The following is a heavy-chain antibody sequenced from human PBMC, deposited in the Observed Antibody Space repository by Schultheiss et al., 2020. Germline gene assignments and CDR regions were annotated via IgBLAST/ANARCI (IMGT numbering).Heavy chain of an antibody. CDR3: ARGNIPDIVVVPADEPYYYYMDV. D-gene: IGHD2-2*01. J-gene: IGHJ6*03. V-gene: IGHV4-34*01. CDR2: INHSGST. CDR1: GGSFSGYY. Sequence: SETLSLTCAVYGGSFSGYYWSWIRQPPGKGLEWIGEINHSGSTNYNPSLKSRVTISVDTSKNQFSLKLSSVTAADTAVYYCARGNIPDIVVVPADEPYYYYMDVWGKGTTVTVSS.